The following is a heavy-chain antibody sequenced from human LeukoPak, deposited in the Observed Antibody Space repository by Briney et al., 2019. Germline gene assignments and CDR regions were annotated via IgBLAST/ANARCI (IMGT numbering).Heavy chain of an antibody. CDR1: GGTFSSYA. D-gene: IGHD3-22*01. Sequence: ASVKVSCKASGGTFSSYAISWVRQAPGQGLEWMGGIIPIFGTANYAQKFQGRVTITADESTSTAYMELSSLRSEDTAVYYCARWDYYDSGGYYSPSPAFDYWGQGTLVTVSS. V-gene: IGHV1-69*01. CDR2: IIPIFGTA. J-gene: IGHJ4*02. CDR3: ARWDYYDSGGYYSPSPAFDY.